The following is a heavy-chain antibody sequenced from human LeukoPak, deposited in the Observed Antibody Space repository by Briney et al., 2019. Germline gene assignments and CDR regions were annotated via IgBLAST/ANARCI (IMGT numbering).Heavy chain of an antibody. V-gene: IGHV4-39*07. D-gene: IGHD1-14*01. Sequence: SGTLSLTCNVSGGSISSTFSYWGWVRQPPGKGLQWIATIYYSGSAYYNPSLKSRLTTSVDTSKNQFSLKLSSVTAADTAVYYCAHIIGLPADYWGQGTLVTVSS. J-gene: IGHJ4*02. CDR1: GGSISSTFSY. CDR2: IYYSGSA. CDR3: AHIIGLPADY.